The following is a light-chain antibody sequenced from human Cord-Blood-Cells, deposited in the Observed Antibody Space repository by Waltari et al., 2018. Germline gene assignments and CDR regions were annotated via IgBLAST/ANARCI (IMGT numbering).Light chain of an antibody. CDR1: SSDVGGYNY. CDR2: DVS. CDR3: SSYTSSSTFDVV. Sequence: QSALTQPASVSGSPGQSITISCTGTSSDVGGYNYVSWYQQHPGKAPKLMIYDVSKRPSGVSHRFSGSKSGNTASLTISGLQAEDEADYYCSSYTSSSTFDVVFGGGTKLTVL. J-gene: IGLJ2*01. V-gene: IGLV2-14*01.